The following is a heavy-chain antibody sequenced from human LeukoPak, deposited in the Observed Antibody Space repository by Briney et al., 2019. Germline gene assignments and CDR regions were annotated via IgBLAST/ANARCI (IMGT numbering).Heavy chain of an antibody. Sequence: ASVKVSCKASGYTFTDYYMHWVRQAPGQGLEWMGWINPNSGGTNYAQNFQGRVTTTRDTSISAAFMELSRLRSDDTAVYYCTRVYSGSLFDYWGQGTLVTVSS. CDR3: TRVYSGSLFDY. J-gene: IGHJ4*02. D-gene: IGHD1-26*01. V-gene: IGHV1-2*02. CDR2: INPNSGGT. CDR1: GYTFTDYY.